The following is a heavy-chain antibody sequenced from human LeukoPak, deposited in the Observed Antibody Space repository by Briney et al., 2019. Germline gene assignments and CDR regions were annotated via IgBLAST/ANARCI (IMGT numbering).Heavy chain of an antibody. J-gene: IGHJ3*02. CDR1: GFAFNYAW. CDR2: INWNGGST. V-gene: IGHV3-20*04. CDR3: ARDLIVGPKPDDAFDI. Sequence: GGSLRLSCAASGFAFNYAWVSWFRQAPGKGLEWVSGINWNGGSTGYADSVKGRFTISRDNAKNSLYLQMNSLRAEDTAVYYCARDLIVGPKPDDAFDIWGQGTMVTVSS. D-gene: IGHD1-26*01.